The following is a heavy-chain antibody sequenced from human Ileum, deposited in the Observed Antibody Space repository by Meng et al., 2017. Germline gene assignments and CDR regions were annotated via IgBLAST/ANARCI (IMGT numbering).Heavy chain of an antibody. CDR3: AKAAAYNLDI. V-gene: IGHV4-4*02. D-gene: IGHD1-14*01. J-gene: IGHJ4*02. CDR2: IFQSGST. Sequence: GELQEPGPGLVKPLWTLSLTCAVSGVSISSAIWWGWVRQPPGKGLEWIGEIFQSGSTNYNPSLKSRVSISVDKSKNHLSLSLSSVTAADTAVYYCAKAAAYNLDIWGQGALVTVSS. CDR1: GVSISSAIW.